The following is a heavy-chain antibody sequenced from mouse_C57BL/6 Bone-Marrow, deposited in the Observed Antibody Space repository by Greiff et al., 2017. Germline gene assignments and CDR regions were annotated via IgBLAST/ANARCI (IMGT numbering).Heavy chain of an antibody. CDR1: GYTFTSYG. V-gene: IGHV1-81*01. J-gene: IGHJ3*01. Sequence: QVQLQQSGAELARPGASVKLSCKASGYTFTSYGISWLKQRTGQGLEWIGEIYPRSGNTYYNEKFKGKATLTADKSSSTAYMELRSLTSEDSAVYFCARKLRAYWGQGTLVTVSA. CDR3: ARKLRAY. CDR2: IYPRSGNT. D-gene: IGHD1-1*01.